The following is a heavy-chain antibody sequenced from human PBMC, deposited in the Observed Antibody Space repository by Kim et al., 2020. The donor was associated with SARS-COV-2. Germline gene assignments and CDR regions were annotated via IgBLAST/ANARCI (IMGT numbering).Heavy chain of an antibody. J-gene: IGHJ5*02. D-gene: IGHD3-10*01. CDR3: AKDAAGYFGSGSNS. Sequence: GGSLRLSCAASGFTFTSYGIHWVRQAPGKGLEWVAIISYDGSNQYYADSVKGRFIISRDNSKNTVYLQMNSLRTEDTAVYFCAKDAAGYFGSGSNSLGQ. CDR2: ISYDGSNQ. V-gene: IGHV3-30*18. CDR1: GFTFTSYG.